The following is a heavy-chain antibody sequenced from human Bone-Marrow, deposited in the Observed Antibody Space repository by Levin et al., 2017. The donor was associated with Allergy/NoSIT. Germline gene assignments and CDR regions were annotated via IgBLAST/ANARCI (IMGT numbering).Heavy chain of an antibody. CDR3: ARAKETYGSGSYYDYFDY. Sequence: SGPTLVKPTQTLTLTCTFSGFSLSTSGMCVSWVRQPPGKALEWLALIYWDDDKRYSPSLKSRLTITKDTSKNQVVLTMTNMDSVDTATYYCARAKETYGSGSYYDYFDYWGQGTLVTVSS. CDR2: IYWDDDK. CDR1: GFSLSTSGMC. D-gene: IGHD3-10*01. J-gene: IGHJ4*02. V-gene: IGHV2-5*08.